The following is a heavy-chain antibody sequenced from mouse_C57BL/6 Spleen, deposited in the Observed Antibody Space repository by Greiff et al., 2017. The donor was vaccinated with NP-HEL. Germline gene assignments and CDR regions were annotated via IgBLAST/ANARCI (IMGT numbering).Heavy chain of an antibody. Sequence: QVQLQQSGPGLVQPSQSLSITCTVSGFSLTTYGVHWVRQSPGKGLEWLGVIWSGGSTDCNAAFISRLTINKDNSKSQVFFKMNSLQADDTAIYYCARGGYGSRDYWGQGTTLTVSS. CDR3: ARGGYGSRDY. J-gene: IGHJ2*01. CDR2: IWSGGST. D-gene: IGHD1-1*01. CDR1: GFSLTTYG. V-gene: IGHV2-2*01.